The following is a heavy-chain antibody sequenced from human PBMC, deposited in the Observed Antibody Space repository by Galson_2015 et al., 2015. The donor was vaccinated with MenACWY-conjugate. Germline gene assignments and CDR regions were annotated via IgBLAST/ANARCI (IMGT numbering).Heavy chain of an antibody. D-gene: IGHD1-14*01. J-gene: IGHJ6*04. CDR1: GFTFSNYD. Sequence: SLRLSCAASGFTFSNYDMHWVREERGKGLEWVSGISTGGDTYYSGSVKGRFTISRENAKNSLYLQMDSLRPGDTAIYYCVRGFLSRDKRNGLGLDVWGKGTTVIVSS. CDR2: ISTGGDT. V-gene: IGHV3-13*01. CDR3: VRGFLSRDKRNGLGLDV.